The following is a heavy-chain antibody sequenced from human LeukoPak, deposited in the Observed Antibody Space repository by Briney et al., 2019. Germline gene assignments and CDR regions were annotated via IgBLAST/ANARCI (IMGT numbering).Heavy chain of an antibody. CDR1: GFTISNAW. CDR2: IKSKTDGGTT. J-gene: IGHJ4*02. V-gene: IGHV3-15*01. D-gene: IGHD4-23*01. CDR3: TTLPPQTTGVTPHD. Sequence: GGSLRLSCAASGFTISNAWMSWVRQAPGKGLEWVGRIKSKTDGGTTDYAAPVKGRFTISRDDSKNTLYLQINSLKTEDTAVYYCTTLPPQTTGVTPHDWGQGTLVTVSS.